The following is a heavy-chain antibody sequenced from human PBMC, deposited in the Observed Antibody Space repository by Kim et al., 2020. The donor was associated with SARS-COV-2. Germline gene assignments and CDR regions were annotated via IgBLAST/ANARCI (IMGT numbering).Heavy chain of an antibody. Sequence: DSVKGRFTISRDNSKNMLYLQMNSLRPEDTAVYYCARGGGYQLLYSGRVVWGQGTTVTVSS. CDR3: ARGGGYQLLYSGRVV. J-gene: IGHJ6*02. D-gene: IGHD2-2*02. V-gene: IGHV3-30*01.